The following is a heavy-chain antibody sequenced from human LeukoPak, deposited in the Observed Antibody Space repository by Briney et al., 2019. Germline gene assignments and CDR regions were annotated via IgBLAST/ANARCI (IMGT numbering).Heavy chain of an antibody. J-gene: IGHJ4*02. D-gene: IGHD4-17*01. CDR3: AKDAIDYGDSGPFDY. CDR1: VFTFSSYG. Sequence: GRSLRLSCAASVFTFSSYGMHWVRQAPGKGLEWVAVISYDGSNKYYADSVKGRFTISRDNSKNTLYLQMNSLRAEDTAVYYCAKDAIDYGDSGPFDYWGQGTLVTVSS. V-gene: IGHV3-30*18. CDR2: ISYDGSNK.